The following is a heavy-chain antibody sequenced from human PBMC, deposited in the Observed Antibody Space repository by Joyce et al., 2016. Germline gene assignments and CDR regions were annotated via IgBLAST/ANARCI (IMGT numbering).Heavy chain of an antibody. D-gene: IGHD6-25*01. CDR1: GFNFGAYA. CDR2: IRSEAYGGTA. V-gene: IGHV3-49*03. CDR3: ATSGVSAAVVIYRRQDQAAY. Sequence: EVQLVESGGGLVQPGRSLRLSCTGSGFNFGAYAMGWFRQAQGKGVGWVGFIRSEAYGGTAEYAAAVKGRFIISRDDSQSIAYLQMNSLKTDDTAVYYCATSGVSAAVVIYRRQDQAAYWGQGTLVTVSS. J-gene: IGHJ4*02.